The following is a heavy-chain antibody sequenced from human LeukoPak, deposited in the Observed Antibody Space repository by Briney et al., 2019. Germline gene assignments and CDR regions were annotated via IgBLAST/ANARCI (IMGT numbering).Heavy chain of an antibody. Sequence: GGSLRLSCAASGFTFSSYGMHWVRQAPGKGLEWVAFIRYDGSNKYYADSVKGRFTISRDNSKNTLYLQMNSLRAEDTAVYYCAKDPTVSVAHFYWGQGTLVTVSS. V-gene: IGHV3-30*02. J-gene: IGHJ4*02. CDR1: GFTFSSYG. D-gene: IGHD4-23*01. CDR3: AKDPTVSVAHFY. CDR2: IRYDGSNK.